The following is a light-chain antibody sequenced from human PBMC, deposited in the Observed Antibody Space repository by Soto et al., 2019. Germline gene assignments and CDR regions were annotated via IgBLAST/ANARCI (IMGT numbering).Light chain of an antibody. V-gene: IGKV4-1*01. CDR3: QQYSSTLWT. CDR2: WAS. Sequence: DIVMTQSPDSLAVSLGERATINCKSSQSVLYSSSNKNYLAWYQQKPGQPPNLLIYWASTRESGVPDRFSGSGSGTDFTLTISSLQAEDVAVYYCQQYSSTLWTFGQGTKVDIK. J-gene: IGKJ1*01. CDR1: QSVLYSSSNKNY.